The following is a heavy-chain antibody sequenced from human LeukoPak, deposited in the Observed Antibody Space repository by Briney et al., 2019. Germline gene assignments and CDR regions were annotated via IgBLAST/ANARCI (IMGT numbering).Heavy chain of an antibody. CDR3: ASLGQYSSGWYGEQSPYFDY. Sequence: GASVKVSCKASGGTFSSYAISWVRQAPGQGLEWMGWINPNSGGTNYAQKFQGRVTMTRDTSISTAYMELSRLRSDDTAVYYCASLGQYSSGWYGEQSPYFDYWGQGTLVTVSS. CDR1: GGTFSSYA. J-gene: IGHJ4*02. D-gene: IGHD6-19*01. V-gene: IGHV1-2*02. CDR2: INPNSGGT.